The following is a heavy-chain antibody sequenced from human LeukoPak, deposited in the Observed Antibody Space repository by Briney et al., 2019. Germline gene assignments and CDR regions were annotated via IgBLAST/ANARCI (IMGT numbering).Heavy chain of an antibody. CDR3: ARRPSSPDILTGYCYFDY. Sequence: GESLKISCKGSGYSFTSYWIGWVRQMPGKGLEWMGIIYPGDPDTRYSPSFQGQVTISADKSISTAYLRWSSLKASDTAMYYCARRPSSPDILTGYCYFDYWGQGTLVTVSS. D-gene: IGHD3-9*01. CDR1: GYSFTSYW. V-gene: IGHV5-51*01. J-gene: IGHJ4*02. CDR2: IYPGDPDT.